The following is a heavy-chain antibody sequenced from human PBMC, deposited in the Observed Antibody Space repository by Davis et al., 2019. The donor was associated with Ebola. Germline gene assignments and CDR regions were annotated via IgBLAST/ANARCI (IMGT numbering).Heavy chain of an antibody. CDR2: IYPGDSDT. CDR1: GYSFTNYW. CDR3: ARRRVIHDLATNDYFDI. V-gene: IGHV5-51*01. J-gene: IGHJ4*02. Sequence: GESLKISCKTSGYSFTNYWIGWVRQMPGKALEWMGIIYPGDSDTRYGPSFQGQITISADKSISTAYLQWHSLKASDTAMYYCARRRVIHDLATNDYFDIWGQGTLVTVSS. D-gene: IGHD5-12*01.